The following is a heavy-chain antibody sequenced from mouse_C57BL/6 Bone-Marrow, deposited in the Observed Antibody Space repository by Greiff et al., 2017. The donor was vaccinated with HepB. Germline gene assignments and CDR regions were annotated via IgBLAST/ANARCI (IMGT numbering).Heavy chain of an antibody. J-gene: IGHJ4*01. V-gene: IGHV1-69*01. CDR2: IDPSDSYT. CDR3: ARRGTTVVAYYAMDY. D-gene: IGHD1-1*01. CDR1: GYTFTSYW. Sequence: QVQLKQPGAELVMPGASVKLSCKASGYTFTSYWMHWVKQRPGQGLEWIGEIDPSDSYTNYNQKFKGKSTLTVDKSSSTAYMQLSSLTSEDSAVYYCARRGTTVVAYYAMDYWGQGTSVTVSS.